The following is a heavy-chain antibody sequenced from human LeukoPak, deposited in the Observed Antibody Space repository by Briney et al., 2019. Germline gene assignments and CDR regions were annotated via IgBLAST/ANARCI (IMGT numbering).Heavy chain of an antibody. Sequence: GGSLRLSCAASGFTVSSNYMSWVRQAPGKGLEWVSVIYSGGSTYYADSVKGRFTISRDNSKNSLYLQMNSLRAEDMALYYCAKDYSSSSSYFDYWGQGTLVTVSS. D-gene: IGHD6-6*01. CDR2: IYSGGST. V-gene: IGHV3-53*05. CDR3: AKDYSSSSSYFDY. CDR1: GFTVSSNY. J-gene: IGHJ4*02.